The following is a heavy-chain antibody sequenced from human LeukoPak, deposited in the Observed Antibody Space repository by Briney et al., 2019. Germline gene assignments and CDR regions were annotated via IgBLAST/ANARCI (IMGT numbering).Heavy chain of an antibody. CDR2: TYYRSKWYN. CDR3: ARLEAVDGGYDSDYYYGMDV. CDR1: GDSVSSNSAA. V-gene: IGHV6-1*01. D-gene: IGHD5-12*01. J-gene: IGHJ6*02. Sequence: SQTLSLTCAISGDSVSSNSAAWNWIRQSPSRGLEWLGRTYYRSKWYNDYAVSVKSRITINPDTSKNQFSLQLNSVTPEDTAVYYCARLEAVDGGYDSDYYYGMDVWGQGTTVTVSS.